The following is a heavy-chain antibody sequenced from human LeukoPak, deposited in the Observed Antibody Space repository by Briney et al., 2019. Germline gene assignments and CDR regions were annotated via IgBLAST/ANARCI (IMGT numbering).Heavy chain of an antibody. CDR1: GFTFSSYS. D-gene: IGHD2-21*01. CDR2: ISSSSSYI. Sequence: GGSLRLSCAASGFTFSSYSMNWVRQAPGKGLEWVSSISSSSSYIYYADSVKGRFTISRDNAKNSLYLQMNSLRAEDTAVYYCARTGIVSDAFDIWGQGTMVTVFS. CDR3: ARTGIVSDAFDI. J-gene: IGHJ3*02. V-gene: IGHV3-21*01.